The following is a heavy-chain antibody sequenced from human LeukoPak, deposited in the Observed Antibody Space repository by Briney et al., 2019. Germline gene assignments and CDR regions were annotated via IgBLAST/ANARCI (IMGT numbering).Heavy chain of an antibody. CDR3: AIIYGDYSDFDY. J-gene: IGHJ4*02. Sequence: SETLSLTCAVYGGSLSGYYWSWIRQPPGKGLEWLGEFTHHGRTNYNPSLKSRVTMSVDTSKNQFSLKLSSVTAADTAVYYCAIIYGDYSDFDYWGQGILVTVSS. V-gene: IGHV4-34*01. CDR2: FTHHGRT. D-gene: IGHD4-17*01. CDR1: GGSLSGYY.